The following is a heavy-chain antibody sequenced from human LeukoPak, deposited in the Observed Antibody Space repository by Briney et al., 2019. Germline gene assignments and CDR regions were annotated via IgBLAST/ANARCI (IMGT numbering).Heavy chain of an antibody. D-gene: IGHD3-10*01. J-gene: IGHJ4*02. CDR1: GGTFSSYA. CDR2: ISAYNGNT. V-gene: IGHV1-18*01. Sequence: ASVKVSCKASGGTFSSYAISWVRQAPGQGLEWMGWISAYNGNTNYAQKLQGRVTMTRDTSISTAYMELSRLRSDDTAVYYCARHYYGSGEAFDYWGQGTLVTVSS. CDR3: ARHYYGSGEAFDY.